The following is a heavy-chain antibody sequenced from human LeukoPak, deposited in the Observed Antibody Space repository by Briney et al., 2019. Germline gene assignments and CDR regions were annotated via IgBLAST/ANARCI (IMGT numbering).Heavy chain of an antibody. D-gene: IGHD3-10*02. Sequence: GGSLTLSCAASGFTFSSYSMGWVRPAPGKGLEWVSSISSSSSYIYYVDSVKGRFTISRDNAKNSLYLQMNSLRAEDTAVYYCAELGITMIGGVWGKGTTVTISS. CDR1: GFTFSSYS. CDR3: AELGITMIGGV. J-gene: IGHJ6*04. V-gene: IGHV3-21*01. CDR2: ISSSSSYI.